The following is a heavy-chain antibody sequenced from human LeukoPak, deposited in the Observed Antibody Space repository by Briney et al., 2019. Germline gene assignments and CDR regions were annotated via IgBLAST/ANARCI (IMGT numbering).Heavy chain of an antibody. CDR3: ARGVSEWLSYYYYYMDV. CDR2: ISSSSSYI. J-gene: IGHJ6*03. V-gene: IGHV3-21*01. D-gene: IGHD3-3*01. Sequence: GGSLRLSCAASGFTFSSYSMNWVRQAPGKGLEWVSSISSSSSYIYYADSVKGRFTISRDNAKNSLYLQMNSLRAEDTAVYYCARGVSEWLSYYYYYMDVWGKGTTVTVSS. CDR1: GFTFSSYS.